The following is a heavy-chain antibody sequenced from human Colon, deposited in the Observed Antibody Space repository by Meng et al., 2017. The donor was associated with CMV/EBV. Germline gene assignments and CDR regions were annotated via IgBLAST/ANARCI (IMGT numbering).Heavy chain of an antibody. Sequence: GESLKISCAASGFTVSSNYMSWVRQAPGKGLEWVSVIYSGGSTYYADSVKGRFTISRDNSKNTLYLQMNSLRVEDTAVYYCARDLTTTLDYWGQGTLVTVSS. J-gene: IGHJ4*02. D-gene: IGHD1-14*01. CDR2: IYSGGST. CDR1: GFTVSSNY. V-gene: IGHV3-53*05. CDR3: ARDLTTTLDY.